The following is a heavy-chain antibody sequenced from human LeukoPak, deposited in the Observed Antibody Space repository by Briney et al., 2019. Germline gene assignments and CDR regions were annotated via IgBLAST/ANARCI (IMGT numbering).Heavy chain of an antibody. CDR2: INHSGST. CDR1: GGSFSGYY. J-gene: IGHJ4*02. D-gene: IGHD3-22*01. CDR3: ARGYYYDSSGYYYFDY. V-gene: IGHV4-34*01. Sequence: PSETLSLTCAVYGGSFSGYYWSWIRQPPGKGLEWIGEINHSGSTNYNPSLKSRVTISVDTSKNQFFLKLSSVTAADTAVYYCARGYYYDSSGYYYFDYWGQGTLVTVSS.